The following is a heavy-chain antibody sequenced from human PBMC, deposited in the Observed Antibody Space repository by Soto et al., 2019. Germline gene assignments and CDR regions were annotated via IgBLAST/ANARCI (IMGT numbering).Heavy chain of an antibody. CDR3: ARERTTVTPHYYYYYGMDV. V-gene: IGHV3-21*01. J-gene: IGHJ6*02. CDR2: ISSSSSYI. D-gene: IGHD4-4*01. Sequence: PGGSLRLSCAASGFTFSSYSMNWVRQAPGKGLEWVSSISSSSSYIYYADSVKGRFTISRDNAKNSLYLQMNSLRAEDTAVYYCARERTTVTPHYYYYYGMDVWGQGTTVTVSS. CDR1: GFTFSSYS.